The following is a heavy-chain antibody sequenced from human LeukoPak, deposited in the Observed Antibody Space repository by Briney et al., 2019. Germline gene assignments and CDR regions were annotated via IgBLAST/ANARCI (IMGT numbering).Heavy chain of an antibody. CDR3: ARDFSGWAATRYYLDY. D-gene: IGHD6-19*01. V-gene: IGHV4-39*07. CDR1: GGSISSSSYY. CDR2: IYYSGSI. J-gene: IGHJ4*02. Sequence: SETLSLTCTVSGGSISSSSYYWGWIRHPPGKRLEWIGSIYYSGSIYYYPSLKSRVTISVDRSKNQFSLNLSSVTASGAPVYYGARDFSGWAATRYYLDYWGKGTLVTVSS.